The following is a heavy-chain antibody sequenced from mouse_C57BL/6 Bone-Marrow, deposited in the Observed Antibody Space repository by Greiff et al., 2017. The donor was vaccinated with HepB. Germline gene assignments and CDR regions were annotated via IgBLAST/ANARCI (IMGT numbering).Heavy chain of an antibody. CDR1: GYTFTSYW. D-gene: IGHD2-4*01. Sequence: QVQLQQSGTELVKPGASVKLSCKASGYTFTSYWMHWVKQRPGQGLEWIGNINPSNGGTSYNEKFKSKATLTVDKSSSTAYMQLSSLTSEDSAVYYCARAYYDYDGRFYYAMDYWGQGTSVTVSS. V-gene: IGHV1-53*01. J-gene: IGHJ4*01. CDR2: INPSNGGT. CDR3: ARAYYDYDGRFYYAMDY.